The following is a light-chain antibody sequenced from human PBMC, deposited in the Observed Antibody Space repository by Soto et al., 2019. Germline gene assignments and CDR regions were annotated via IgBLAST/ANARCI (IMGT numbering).Light chain of an antibody. Sequence: DIQMAQSPSSVSASVGDRVTITCRASQGISSWLAWYQQKPGKAPKLLIYAASSLQSGVPSRFRGGGSGRDFTLTISSLQPEDFATYYCHQTNIFPYTFGQGTKLEIK. CDR1: QGISSW. J-gene: IGKJ2*01. V-gene: IGKV1-12*01. CDR2: AAS. CDR3: HQTNIFPYT.